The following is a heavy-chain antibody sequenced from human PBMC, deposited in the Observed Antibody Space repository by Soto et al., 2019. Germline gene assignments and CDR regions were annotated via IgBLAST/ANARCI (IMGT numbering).Heavy chain of an antibody. CDR3: ARGGSLYWYFDL. Sequence: ASVKVPCKASGYTFTSYAMHWVRQAPGQRLEWMGWINAGNGNTKYSQKFQGRVTITRDTSASTAYMELSSLRSEDTAVYYCARGGSLYWYFDLRGRGTLVTVSS. D-gene: IGHD1-26*01. J-gene: IGHJ2*01. V-gene: IGHV1-3*01. CDR2: INAGNGNT. CDR1: GYTFTSYA.